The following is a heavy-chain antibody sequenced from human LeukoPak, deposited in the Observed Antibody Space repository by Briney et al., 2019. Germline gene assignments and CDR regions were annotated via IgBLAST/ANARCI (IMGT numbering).Heavy chain of an antibody. CDR3: ARDRGYYGTRFDP. V-gene: IGHV3-21*01. D-gene: IGHD3-10*01. J-gene: IGHJ5*02. CDR2: ISSCSNYK. Sequence: RGSLRLSCAASGFTFSNYIMNWVRQAPGKGLEWVSSISSCSNYKYYADSVKGRFTISRDNAKNSLYLQMNSLRAEDTAVYYCARDRGYYGTRFDPWGQGTLVTVSS. CDR1: GFTFSNYI.